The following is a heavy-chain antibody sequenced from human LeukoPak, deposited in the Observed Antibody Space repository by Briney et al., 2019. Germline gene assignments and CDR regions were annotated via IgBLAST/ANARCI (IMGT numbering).Heavy chain of an antibody. CDR2: IKQDGSTK. D-gene: IGHD1-26*01. CDR3: TRDTDGSLDY. Sequence: PGGSLRLSCAASGFTFTNSWMAWVRQAPGKGLEWVANIKQDGSTKHYADSLKGRFTIPRDNPKNSLYLQMNNLRADDTAVYYCTRDTDGSLDYWGQGILFTVAS. J-gene: IGHJ4*02. V-gene: IGHV3-7*01. CDR1: GFTFTNSW.